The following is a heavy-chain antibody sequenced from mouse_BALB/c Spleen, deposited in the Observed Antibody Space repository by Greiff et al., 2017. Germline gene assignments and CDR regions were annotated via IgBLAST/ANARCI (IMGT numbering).Heavy chain of an antibody. CDR2: ISDGGSYT. V-gene: IGHV5-4*02. Sequence: VQLKESGGGLVKPGGSLKLSCAASGFTFSDYYMYWVRQTPEKRLEWVATISDGGSYTYYPDSVKGRFTISRDNAKNNLYLQMSSLKSEDTAMYYCARVGYGNYDYYAMDYWGQGTSVTVSS. J-gene: IGHJ4*01. D-gene: IGHD2-10*02. CDR1: GFTFSDYY. CDR3: ARVGYGNYDYYAMDY.